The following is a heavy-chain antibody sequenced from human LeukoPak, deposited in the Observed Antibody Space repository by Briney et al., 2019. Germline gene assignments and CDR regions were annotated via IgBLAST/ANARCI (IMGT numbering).Heavy chain of an antibody. CDR1: GFSFSLFG. V-gene: IGHV3-30*18. Sequence: PGGSLRLSCGASGFSFSLFGMNWVRQAPGKGLEWVAVISDDGSEIYYADSVKGRFTISRDNSKNTVYLQMNSVRTEDTAVYHCAKEPSSSWYLRFFEYWGQGTLVTVSS. D-gene: IGHD3-22*01. J-gene: IGHJ4*02. CDR2: ISDDGSEI. CDR3: AKEPSSSWYLRFFEY.